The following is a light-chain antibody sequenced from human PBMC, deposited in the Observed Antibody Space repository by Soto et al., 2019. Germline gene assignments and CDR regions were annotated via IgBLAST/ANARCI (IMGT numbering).Light chain of an antibody. CDR3: QQSYSTVT. CDR2: AAS. J-gene: IGKJ2*01. CDR1: QSISNY. V-gene: IGKV1-39*01. Sequence: DIQMTQSPSSLSASVGDRVTITCRASQSISNYLNWYQQKPGKAPKLLIYAASSLQSGVPSRFSGSGSGTDSTLTISSLQPEDFATYYCQQSYSTVTFAQGTKVDIK.